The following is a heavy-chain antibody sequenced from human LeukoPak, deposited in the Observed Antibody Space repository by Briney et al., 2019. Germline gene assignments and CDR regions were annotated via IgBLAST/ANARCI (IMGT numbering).Heavy chain of an antibody. CDR2: ISYDGSNK. J-gene: IGHJ3*02. CDR3: AKCDSGSYYGLGAFDI. Sequence: GGSLRPSCAASGFTFSSYGMHWVRQAPGKGLEWVAVISYDGSNKYYADSVKGRFTISRDNSKNTLYLQMNSLRAEDTAVYYCAKCDSGSYYGLGAFDIWGQGTMVTVSS. D-gene: IGHD1-26*01. CDR1: GFTFSSYG. V-gene: IGHV3-30*18.